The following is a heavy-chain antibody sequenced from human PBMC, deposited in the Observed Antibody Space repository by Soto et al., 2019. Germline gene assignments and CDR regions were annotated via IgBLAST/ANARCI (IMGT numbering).Heavy chain of an antibody. CDR2: IGTSGDNT. J-gene: IGHJ3*02. Sequence: EVQLLASGGGLRQPGGSLRLSCVASGYNFNKYAVSWVRQAPGKGLEWVSAIGTSGDNTYYTDSVKGLFKIARDNSKNMLYLKMDSLTAEDTAVYYCARRAYYFDDTGSHAFDIWGQGTRVTVSS. CDR3: ARRAYYFDDTGSHAFDI. CDR1: GYNFNKYA. D-gene: IGHD3-22*01. V-gene: IGHV3-23*01.